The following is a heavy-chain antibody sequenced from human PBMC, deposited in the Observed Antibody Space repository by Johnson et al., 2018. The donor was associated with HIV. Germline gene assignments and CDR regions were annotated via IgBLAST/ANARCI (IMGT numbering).Heavy chain of an antibody. D-gene: IGHD2-15*01. CDR2: ISWNSGSI. Sequence: VQLVESGGGVVRPGGSLRLSCAASGFTFDDYGMSWVRQAPGKGLEWVCGISWNSGSIGYADSVKGRFTISRDNSKNTLYVQMNSLRGDDTAVYYCAKVGLGHRKRFDIWGQGTMVTVSS. CDR3: AKVGLGHRKRFDI. CDR1: GFTFDDYG. J-gene: IGHJ3*02. V-gene: IGHV3-20*04.